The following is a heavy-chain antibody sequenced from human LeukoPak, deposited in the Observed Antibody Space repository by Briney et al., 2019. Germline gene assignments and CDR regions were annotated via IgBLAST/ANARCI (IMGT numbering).Heavy chain of an antibody. V-gene: IGHV3-30-3*01. D-gene: IGHD5-24*01. CDR2: ISYDGSNK. Sequence: PGGSLRLSYAASGFTFSSYAMHWVRQAPGKGLEWVAVISYDGSNKYYADSVKGRFTISRDNSKNTLYLQMNSLRAEDTAVYYCARDAFEMATTIGPFDYWGQGTLVTVSS. J-gene: IGHJ4*02. CDR1: GFTFSSYA. CDR3: ARDAFEMATTIGPFDY.